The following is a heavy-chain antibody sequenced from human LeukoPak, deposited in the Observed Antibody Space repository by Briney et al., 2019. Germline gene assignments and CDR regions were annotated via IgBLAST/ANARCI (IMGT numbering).Heavy chain of an antibody. CDR3: ASEKYYGSGSYRY. CDR2: ISSSGSTI. Sequence: GGSLRLSCAVSGFTFSDYYMSWIRQAPGKGLEWVSYISSSGSTIYYADSVKGRFTISRDNAKNSLYLQMNSLRAEDTAVYYCASEKYYGSGSYRYWGQGTLVTVSS. J-gene: IGHJ4*02. CDR1: GFTFSDYY. D-gene: IGHD3-10*01. V-gene: IGHV3-11*04.